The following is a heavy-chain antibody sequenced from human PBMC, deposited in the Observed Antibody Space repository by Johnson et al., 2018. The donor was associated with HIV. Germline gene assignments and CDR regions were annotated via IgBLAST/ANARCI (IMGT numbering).Heavy chain of an antibody. CDR2: ISGSGYSA. CDR1: GFTFSSYA. J-gene: IGHJ3*01. Sequence: VQLVESGGGLVQPGGSLRLSCAASGFTFSSYAMSWVRQAPGKGLEWVSAISGSGYSAYYADSVKGRFTISRDNSKNTLYLQMDSLRAVDTAVFYCAKDRIRSTAPDTFDVWGQGTMVTVSS. CDR3: AKDRIRSTAPDTFDV. V-gene: IGHV3-23*04. D-gene: IGHD5-18*01.